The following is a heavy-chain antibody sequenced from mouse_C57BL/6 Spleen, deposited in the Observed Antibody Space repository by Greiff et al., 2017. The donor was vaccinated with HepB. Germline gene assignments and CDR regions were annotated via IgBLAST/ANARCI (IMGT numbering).Heavy chain of an antibody. Sequence: EVQLVESGGGLVKPGGSLKLSCAASGFTFSDYGMHWVRQAPEKGLEWVAYISSGSSTIYYADTVQGRFTISRDNAKNNLVLQMTSLRSEDTAMYYCARDYSNSLYAMDYWGQGTSVTVSS. V-gene: IGHV5-17*01. CDR2: ISSGSSTI. CDR3: ARDYSNSLYAMDY. D-gene: IGHD2-5*01. J-gene: IGHJ4*01. CDR1: GFTFSDYG.